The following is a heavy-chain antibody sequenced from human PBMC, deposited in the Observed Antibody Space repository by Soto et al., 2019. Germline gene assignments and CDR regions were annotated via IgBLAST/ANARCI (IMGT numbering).Heavy chain of an antibody. CDR3: ARVGPAHYYDSSGYYSPLDY. J-gene: IGHJ4*02. CDR2: IIPMSGTA. D-gene: IGHD3-22*01. V-gene: IGHV1-69*01. CDR1: GDTFSSYA. Sequence: QVQLVQSGAEVKKPGSSVKVSCKASGDTFSSYAINWVRQAPGQGLEWMGGIIPMSGTANYAQKFKGRVTITGGERTSTVYMEVGSLRSEDTAVYYCARVGPAHYYDSSGYYSPLDYWGQGTLVTVSS.